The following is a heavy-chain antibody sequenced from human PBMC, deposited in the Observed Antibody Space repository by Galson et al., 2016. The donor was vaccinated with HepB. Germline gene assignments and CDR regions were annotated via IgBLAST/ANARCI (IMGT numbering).Heavy chain of an antibody. CDR2: MHHSGNA. D-gene: IGHD3-3*01. J-gene: IGHJ4*02. CDR3: AREHWGHTIPDF. Sequence: ETLSLTCTVSGYSISSGFNWGWIRAAPGKGLEWLGSMHHSGNAFCNPSVRSRVTISIDMSKNQFSLNLTSVTAADTAVYYCAREHWGHTIPDFWGQGTLVTVSS. V-gene: IGHV4-38-2*02. CDR1: GYSISSGFN.